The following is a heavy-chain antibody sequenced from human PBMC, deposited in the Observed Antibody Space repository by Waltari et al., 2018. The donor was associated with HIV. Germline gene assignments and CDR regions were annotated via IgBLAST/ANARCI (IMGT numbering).Heavy chain of an antibody. CDR1: GFTVRSNY. D-gene: IGHD6-13*01. CDR3: ATDSSSWYGFDY. Sequence: EVQLVESGGGLIQPGGSLRLSCGASGFTVRSNYMRWVRQAPGKGLEWVSVIYSGGSTYYADSVKGRFTISRDNSKNTLYLQMNSLRAEDTAVYYCATDSSSWYGFDYWGQGTLVTVSS. CDR2: IYSGGST. V-gene: IGHV3-53*01. J-gene: IGHJ4*02.